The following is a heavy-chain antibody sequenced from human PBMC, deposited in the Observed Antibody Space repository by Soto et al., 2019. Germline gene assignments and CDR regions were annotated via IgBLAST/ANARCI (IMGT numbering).Heavy chain of an antibody. Sequence: ASVKVSCKASGYTFTGYYMHWVRQAPGQGLEWMGWINPNSGGTNYAQKFQGRVTMTRDTSISTAYMELSRLRSDDTAVYYCARGSIYPRYYGMDVWGQVPTVTVSS. CDR2: INPNSGGT. V-gene: IGHV1-2*02. D-gene: IGHD3-10*01. CDR1: GYTFTGYY. CDR3: ARGSIYPRYYGMDV. J-gene: IGHJ6*02.